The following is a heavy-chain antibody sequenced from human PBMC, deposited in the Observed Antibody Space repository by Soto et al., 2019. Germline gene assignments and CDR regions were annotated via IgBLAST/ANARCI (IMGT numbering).Heavy chain of an antibody. V-gene: IGHV3-23*01. Sequence: EVQLLESGGGLVQPGGSLRLSCAASGFTFSSYAMSWVRQAPGKGQEWVSAISGSGGSTYYADSVKGRFTISRDNSKNTLYLQMNSLRAEDTAVYYCAKDGWELLQTDRYWYFDLWGRGTLVTVSS. CDR1: GFTFSSYA. CDR3: AKDGWELLQTDRYWYFDL. D-gene: IGHD1-26*01. CDR2: ISGSGGST. J-gene: IGHJ2*01.